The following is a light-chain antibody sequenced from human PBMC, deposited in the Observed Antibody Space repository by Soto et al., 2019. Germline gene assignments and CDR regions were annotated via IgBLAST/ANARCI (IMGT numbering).Light chain of an antibody. Sequence: QSALTQPASVSGSPGQSITISCTGTSSDVVGYNYVSWYQQHPGKAPKLMIYDVSNRPSGVSNRFSGSKSGNTASLTISGLQAEDEADYYCSSYTSSSTPSYVFGTVTKVTVL. CDR1: SSDVVGYNY. J-gene: IGLJ1*01. V-gene: IGLV2-14*01. CDR2: DVS. CDR3: SSYTSSSTPSYV.